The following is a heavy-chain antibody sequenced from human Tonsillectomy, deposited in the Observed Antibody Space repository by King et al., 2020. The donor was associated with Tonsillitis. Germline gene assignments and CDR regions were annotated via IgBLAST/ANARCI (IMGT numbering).Heavy chain of an antibody. Sequence: QLQESGSGLVKPSQTLSLTCAVSGGSISSGDYSWSWIRQPPGKGLEWIGYIYHSGSTYYNPSLKSRVTISVDRSKNQFSLKLSSVTAADTAVYYCARAARELSGYFFDYWGQGTLATVSS. CDR2: IYHSGST. D-gene: IGHD3-22*01. V-gene: IGHV4-30-2*01. CDR1: GGSISSGDYS. J-gene: IGHJ4*02. CDR3: ARAARELSGYFFDY.